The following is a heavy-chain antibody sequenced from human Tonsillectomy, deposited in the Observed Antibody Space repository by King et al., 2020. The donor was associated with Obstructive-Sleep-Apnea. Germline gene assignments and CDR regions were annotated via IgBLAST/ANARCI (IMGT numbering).Heavy chain of an antibody. CDR3: ARDLKWYYRSSRDWSDP. CDR1: GFTFSSYW. Sequence: VQLVESGGGLVQPGGSLRLSCVASGFTFSSYWMHWVRQAPGEGPVWVAQIISDGTGTTYADSVNGRFTISRDNAKNTLYLRLNSLRPEDTAGYYCARDLKWYYRSSRDWSDPWGQGTLVTVSS. D-gene: IGHD3-10*01. V-gene: IGHV3-74*01. J-gene: IGHJ5*02. CDR2: IISDGTGT.